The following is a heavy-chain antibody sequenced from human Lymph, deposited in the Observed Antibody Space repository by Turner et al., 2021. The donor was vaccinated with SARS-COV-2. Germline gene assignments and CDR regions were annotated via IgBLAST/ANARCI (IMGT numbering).Heavy chain of an antibody. J-gene: IGHJ5*02. Sequence: QVQLVQSGAEVKKPGSSVKVSCMASGGTFISYALTWVRQAPGQGLEWMGGIIHILAIANYAQKFQGRVTITADKSTSTAYMELSSLRSEDTAVYYCARDSPYCSSTSCYDPWGQGTLVTVSS. V-gene: IGHV1-69*10. CDR1: GGTFISYA. CDR2: IIHILAIA. D-gene: IGHD2-2*01. CDR3: ARDSPYCSSTSCYDP.